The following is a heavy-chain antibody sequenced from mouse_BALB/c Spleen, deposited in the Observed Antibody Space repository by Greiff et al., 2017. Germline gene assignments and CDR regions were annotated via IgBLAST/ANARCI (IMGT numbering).Heavy chain of an antibody. Sequence: VQLQQPGAELVKPGASVKLSCKASGYTFTSYWMHWVKQRPGQGLEWIGEIDPSDSYTNYNQKFKGKATLTVDKSSSTAYMQLSSLTSEDSAVYYCARKDFFAYWGQGTLVTVSA. V-gene: IGHV1-69*02. CDR2: IDPSDSYT. J-gene: IGHJ3*01. CDR1: GYTFTSYW. CDR3: ARKDFFAY.